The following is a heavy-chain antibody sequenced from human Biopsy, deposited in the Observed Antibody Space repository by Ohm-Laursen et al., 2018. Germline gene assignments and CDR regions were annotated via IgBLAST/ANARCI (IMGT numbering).Heavy chain of an antibody. D-gene: IGHD3-22*01. CDR2: VYYTGST. CDR3: ARDRGYYADRTVPGYFDL. CDR1: GGSISSYY. J-gene: IGHJ2*01. V-gene: IGHV4-59*01. Sequence: SRTLSFTCTVSGGSISSYYWNWIRQPPGKGLQWIGYVYYTGSTDYNPSLQSRVTISVDTSKNHFSLRLRSVTPADTAIYYCARDRGYYADRTVPGYFDLWGRGTLVTVSS.